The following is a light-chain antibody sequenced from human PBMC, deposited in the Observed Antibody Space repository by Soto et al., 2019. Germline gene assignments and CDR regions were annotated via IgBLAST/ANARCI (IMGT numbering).Light chain of an antibody. J-gene: IGKJ2*01. CDR3: QQYNNWPPYT. CDR1: QSINSN. V-gene: IGKV3-15*01. Sequence: EIVMTQSPATLPVSPGERATLSCRASQSINSNLAWYQQRPGQAPRLLIYGASTRATGIPARFSGSGSGAEFTLTISSLQSEDFAVYYCQQYNNWPPYTFGQGTKLEI. CDR2: GAS.